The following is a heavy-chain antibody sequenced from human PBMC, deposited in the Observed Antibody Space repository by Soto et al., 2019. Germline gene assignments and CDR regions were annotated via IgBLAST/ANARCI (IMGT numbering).Heavy chain of an antibody. CDR1: GGSISSGDYY. V-gene: IGHV4-30-4*02. CDR3: ARSRISIFGILITGSYFHP. Sequence: SDTVSLTCTFSGGSISSGDYYWSWIRQPPGKGLEWIGYIYYSGSSYYNPSLKSRVSISIDTSKNQFSLKLSSVTAADTAVYYRARSRISIFGILITGSYFHPCGQGSLVTVFS. D-gene: IGHD3-3*01. J-gene: IGHJ5*02. CDR2: IYYSGSS.